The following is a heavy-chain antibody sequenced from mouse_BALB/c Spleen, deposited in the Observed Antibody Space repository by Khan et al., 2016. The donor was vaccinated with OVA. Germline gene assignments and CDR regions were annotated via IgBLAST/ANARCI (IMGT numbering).Heavy chain of an antibody. V-gene: IGHV2-6-7*01. Sequence: QVQLKESGPGLVAPSQSLSITCTVSGFSLTGYGVNWVRQPPGKGLEWLGMIWGDGSTDYNSALKSRLSISKDNSKSQVFLKMNSLQTDDTARYYGARAYYGNYREAMDYRGQGTSGTVSS. CDR2: IWGDGST. CDR1: GFSLTGYG. J-gene: IGHJ4*01. D-gene: IGHD2-10*01. CDR3: ARAYYGNYREAMDY.